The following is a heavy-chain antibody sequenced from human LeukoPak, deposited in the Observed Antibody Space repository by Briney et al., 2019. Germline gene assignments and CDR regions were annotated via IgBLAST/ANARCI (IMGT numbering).Heavy chain of an antibody. D-gene: IGHD1-26*01. CDR1: GFTFSDHY. CDR3: ARVNKGTYLSDY. Sequence: GGSLRLSCAASGFTFSDHYMDWVRQPPGKGLEWVGRTRNKANSYTTEYAASVKGRFTISRDDSKNSLYLQMNSLKTDDTAVYYCARVNKGTYLSDYWGQGTLVTVSS. V-gene: IGHV3-72*01. CDR2: TRNKANSYTT. J-gene: IGHJ4*02.